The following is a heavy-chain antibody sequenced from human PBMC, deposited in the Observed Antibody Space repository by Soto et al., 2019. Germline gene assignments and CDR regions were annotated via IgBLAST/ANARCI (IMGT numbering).Heavy chain of an antibody. CDR2: IKNKANSYTT. V-gene: IGHV3-72*01. D-gene: IGHD1-26*01. CDR1: GFTFSAHY. Sequence: EVQLVESGGGLVQPGGSLRLSCAASGFTFSAHYMDWVRQAPGKGLEWVGRIKNKANSYTTEYAVSVEGRFTISREDLQILLYLQMKSLKTEDTAVYYCARVSLVGPSGGRYFDYWGQGSQVAVSS. CDR3: ARVSLVGPSGGRYFDY. J-gene: IGHJ4*02.